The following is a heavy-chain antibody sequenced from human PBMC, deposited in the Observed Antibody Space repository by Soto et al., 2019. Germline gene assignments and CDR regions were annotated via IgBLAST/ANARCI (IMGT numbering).Heavy chain of an antibody. J-gene: IGHJ4*02. CDR3: AKDSDYGDFGVPSGYFDY. CDR1: GFTFSSYG. V-gene: IGHV3-30*18. Sequence: GSLRLSCAASGFTFSSYGMHWVRQAPGKGLEWVAVISYDGSNKYYADSVKGRFTISRDNSKNTLYLQMNSLRAEDTAVYYCAKDSDYGDFGVPSGYFDYWGQGTLVTVSS. CDR2: ISYDGSNK. D-gene: IGHD4-17*01.